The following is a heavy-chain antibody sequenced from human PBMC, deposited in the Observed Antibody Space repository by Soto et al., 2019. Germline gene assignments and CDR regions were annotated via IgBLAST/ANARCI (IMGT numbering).Heavy chain of an antibody. CDR3: AKDRYFDSYSFDY. CDR1: GFTFTAFA. V-gene: IGHV3-30*04. Sequence: WGSLLLSCAASGFTFTAFAMHWVRQAPGKGLEWVAVISYDGRKTHYADSVKGRLTISRDNSKNTVFLQMNSLTTEDTAVYYCAKDRYFDSYSFDYWGQGARVTVSS. CDR2: ISYDGRKT. D-gene: IGHD3-9*01. J-gene: IGHJ4*02.